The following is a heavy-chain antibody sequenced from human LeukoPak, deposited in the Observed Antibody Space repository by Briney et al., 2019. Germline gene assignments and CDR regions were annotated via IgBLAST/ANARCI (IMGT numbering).Heavy chain of an antibody. V-gene: IGHV1-24*01. CDR2: FDPEDGET. Sequence: ASVKVSCKVSGYTLTELSMHWVRQAPGKGLEWMGGFDPEDGETIYAQKFQGRVTMTEDTSTDTAYMELSSLRAEDTAVYYCAKGTNWYSSGWPDYWGQGTLVTVSS. J-gene: IGHJ4*02. CDR1: GYTLTELS. D-gene: IGHD6-19*01. CDR3: AKGTNWYSSGWPDY.